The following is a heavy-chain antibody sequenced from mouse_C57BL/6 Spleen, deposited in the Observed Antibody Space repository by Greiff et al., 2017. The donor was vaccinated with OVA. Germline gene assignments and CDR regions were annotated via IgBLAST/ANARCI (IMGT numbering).Heavy chain of an antibody. D-gene: IGHD3-2*02. CDR3: TTLDSSGQVFFAY. Sequence: VQLQQSGAELVRPGASVKLSCTASGFNIKDYYMHWVKQRPEQGLEWIGRIDPEDGDTEYAPKFQGKATMTADTSSNTAYLQLSSLTSEDTAVYYCTTLDSSGQVFFAYWGQGTLVTVSA. J-gene: IGHJ3*01. CDR1: GFNIKDYY. V-gene: IGHV14-1*01. CDR2: IDPEDGDT.